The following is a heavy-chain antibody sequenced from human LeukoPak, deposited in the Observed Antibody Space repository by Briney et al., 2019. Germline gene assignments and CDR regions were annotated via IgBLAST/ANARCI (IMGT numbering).Heavy chain of an antibody. CDR2: ISYDGSNK. J-gene: IGHJ4*02. CDR3: AREGDSSGSFDY. D-gene: IGHD6-19*01. V-gene: IGHV3-30-3*01. CDR1: GFTFSSYA. Sequence: GGSLRLSCAASGFTFSSYAMHWVRQAPGNGLEWVAVISYDGSNKYYADSVKGRFTISRDNSKNTLYLQMNSLRAEDTAVYYCAREGDSSGSFDYWGQGTLVTVSS.